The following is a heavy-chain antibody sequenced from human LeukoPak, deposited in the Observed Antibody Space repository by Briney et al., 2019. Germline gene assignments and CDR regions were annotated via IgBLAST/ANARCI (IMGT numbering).Heavy chain of an antibody. D-gene: IGHD2-2*01. CDR2: IRYDGSNK. J-gene: IGHJ6*03. CDR3: AKLSLYYYYMDV. V-gene: IGHV3-30*02. CDR1: GFTFSSYG. Sequence: TGGSLRLSCAASGFTFSSYGTHWVRQAPGKGLEWVAFIRYDGSNKYYADSVKGRFTISRDNSKNTLYLQMNSLRAEDTAVYYCAKLSLYYYYMDVWGKGTTVTVSS.